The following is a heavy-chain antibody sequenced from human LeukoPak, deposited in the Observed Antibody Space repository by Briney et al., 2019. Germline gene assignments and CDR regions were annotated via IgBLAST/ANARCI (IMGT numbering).Heavy chain of an antibody. V-gene: IGHV1-2*02. Sequence: ASVKVSCKASGYTFTSYYMHWVRQAPGQGLEWMGWINPNSGGTNYAQKFQGRVTMTRDTSISTAYMELSRLRSDDTAVYYCASSCSSTSCLRGWFDPWGQGTLVTVSS. J-gene: IGHJ5*02. CDR3: ASSCSSTSCLRGWFDP. CDR2: INPNSGGT. CDR1: GYTFTSYY. D-gene: IGHD2-2*01.